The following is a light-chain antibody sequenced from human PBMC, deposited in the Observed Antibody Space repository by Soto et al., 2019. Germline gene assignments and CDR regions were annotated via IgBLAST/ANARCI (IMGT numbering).Light chain of an antibody. CDR3: MQALQTPT. CDR1: QSLLHSNGYNY. CDR2: LGS. J-gene: IGKJ4*01. Sequence: DLVMTQSPLSLPVTPGEPASISCRSSQSLLHSNGYNYLDWYLQKPGQSPQLLIYLGSNRASGVPNRFSGSGSGTDFTLKISRVEAEDVGVYYCMQALQTPTFGGGTKAEIK. V-gene: IGKV2-28*01.